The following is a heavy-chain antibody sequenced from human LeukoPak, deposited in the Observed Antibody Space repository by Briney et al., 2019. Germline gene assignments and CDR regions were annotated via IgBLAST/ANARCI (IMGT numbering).Heavy chain of an antibody. CDR1: GLSFSSSG. D-gene: IGHD1-26*01. CDR2: ISTTGSTI. Sequence: GGSLRLSCAASGLSFSSSGMNWVRQAPGKGLEWVSYISTTGSTIYYADFVKGRFTISRDNARSSLFLSMSSLRAEDTALYYCARSILVGATGAFDIWGQGTMVTVS. J-gene: IGHJ3*02. CDR3: ARSILVGATGAFDI. V-gene: IGHV3-48*03.